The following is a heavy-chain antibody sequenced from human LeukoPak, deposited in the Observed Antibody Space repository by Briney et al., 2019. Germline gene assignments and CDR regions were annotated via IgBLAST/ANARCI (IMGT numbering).Heavy chain of an antibody. V-gene: IGHV4-38-2*02. CDR2: IYHSGST. D-gene: IGHD3-9*01. J-gene: IGHJ4*02. CDR3: ARDPLYYDILTGYRPLYFDY. CDR1: GYSISSGYY. Sequence: SETLSLTCTVSGYSISSGYYWGWIRQPPGKGLEWIGSIYHSGSTYYNPSLKSRVTISVDTSKNQFSLKLSSVTAADTAVYYCARDPLYYDILTGYRPLYFDYWGQGTLVTVSS.